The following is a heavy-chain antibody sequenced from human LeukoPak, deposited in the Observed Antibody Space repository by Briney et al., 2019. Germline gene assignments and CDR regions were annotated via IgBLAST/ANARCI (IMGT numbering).Heavy chain of an antibody. V-gene: IGHV3-30*02. CDR1: GFTFSSYG. CDR2: IRYDGSNK. Sequence: GGSLRLSCAASGFTFSSYGMHWVRQAPGKGLEWVAFIRYDGSNKYYADSVKGRFTISRDNYKNTLYLQMNSLRAEDTAVYYCAKGGVVVLHWWGQGTLVTVSS. CDR3: AKGGVVVLHW. D-gene: IGHD2-2*01. J-gene: IGHJ4*02.